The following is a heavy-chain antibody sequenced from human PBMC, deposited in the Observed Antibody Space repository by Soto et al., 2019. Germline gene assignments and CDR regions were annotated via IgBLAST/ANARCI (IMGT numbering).Heavy chain of an antibody. V-gene: IGHV4-31*03. Sequence: QVQLQESGPGLVKPSQTLSLTCTVSGGSISSGGYYWSWIRQHPGKGLEWIGYIYYSGSTYYNPSLKSRVTISVDTSKNPFSLKLSSVTAADTAVYYCASRGGIVGATGVDYWGQGTLVTVSS. CDR2: IYYSGST. J-gene: IGHJ4*02. CDR3: ASRGGIVGATGVDY. CDR1: GGSISSGGYY. D-gene: IGHD1-26*01.